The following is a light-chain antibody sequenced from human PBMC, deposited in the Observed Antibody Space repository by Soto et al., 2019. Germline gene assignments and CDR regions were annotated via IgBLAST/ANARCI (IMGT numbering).Light chain of an antibody. CDR1: LIIRNW. J-gene: IGKJ5*01. CDR2: DAS. CDR3: QQYNSYMYT. Sequence: DIKMTQSPSTLYASVGDRVTITCRASLIIRNWLAWYQQKPGRAPKLLIYDASSLESGVPSRFSGSGSGTEFTLTITGLPPDDFATYYCQQYNSYMYTFGQGTRLEI. V-gene: IGKV1-5*01.